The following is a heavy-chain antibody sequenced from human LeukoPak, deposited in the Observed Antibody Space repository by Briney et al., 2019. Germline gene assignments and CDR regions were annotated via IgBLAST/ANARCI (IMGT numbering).Heavy chain of an antibody. V-gene: IGHV4-59*01. Sequence: SETLSLTCTVSGGSISSYYWSWIRQPPGKGLEWIGYIYYSGSTNYNPSLKSRVTISVDTSKNQFSLKLSSVTAADTAVYYCARHPFQYPFDYWGQGTLVSVSS. CDR2: IYYSGST. J-gene: IGHJ4*02. D-gene: IGHD4-4*01. CDR1: GGSISSYY. CDR3: ARHPFQYPFDY.